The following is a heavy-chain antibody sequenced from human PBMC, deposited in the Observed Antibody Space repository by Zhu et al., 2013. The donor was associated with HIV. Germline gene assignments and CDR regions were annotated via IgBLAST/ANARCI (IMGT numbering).Heavy chain of an antibody. CDR1: GGTFSSYA. Sequence: QVQLVQSGAEVKKPGSSVKVSCKASGGTFSSYAISWVRQAPGQGLEWMGGIIPIFGTANYAQKFQGRVTITADKSTSTAYMELSSLRSEDTAVYYCARDGSHCSGGSCYLYFDYWGQGTLVTVSS. D-gene: IGHD2-15*01. V-gene: IGHV1-69*06. CDR2: IIPIFGTA. J-gene: IGHJ4*02. CDR3: ARDGSHCSGGSCYLYFDY.